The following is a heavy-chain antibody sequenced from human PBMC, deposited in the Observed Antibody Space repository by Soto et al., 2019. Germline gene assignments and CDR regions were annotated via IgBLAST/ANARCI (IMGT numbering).Heavy chain of an antibody. V-gene: IGHV5-51*01. CDR1: GCRFTSYW. Sequence: GESLKIACDDSGCRFTSYWIAWVRQMPGKDLEWMGIIYPGDSDTRYSPSFQGQVTISADKSLRTAYLQWTSLKASDTALYYCARTRSFTLGFYYDGMDVWGQGTTVTVSS. J-gene: IGHJ6*02. D-gene: IGHD6-6*01. CDR3: ARTRSFTLGFYYDGMDV. CDR2: IYPGDSDT.